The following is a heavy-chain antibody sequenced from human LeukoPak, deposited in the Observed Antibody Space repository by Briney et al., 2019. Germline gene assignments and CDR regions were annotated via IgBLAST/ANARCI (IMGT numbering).Heavy chain of an antibody. CDR3: ASLVVPAAIRGGDY. V-gene: IGHV3-48*03. CDR1: GFTFSSYE. Sequence: PGGSLRLSCAASGFTFSSYEMNWVRQAPGKGLEWVSYISSSGSTIYYADSVKGRFTISRDNAKNSLYLQMNSLRAEDTAVHYCASLVVPAAIRGGDYWGQGTLVTVSS. D-gene: IGHD2-2*02. CDR2: ISSSGSTI. J-gene: IGHJ4*02.